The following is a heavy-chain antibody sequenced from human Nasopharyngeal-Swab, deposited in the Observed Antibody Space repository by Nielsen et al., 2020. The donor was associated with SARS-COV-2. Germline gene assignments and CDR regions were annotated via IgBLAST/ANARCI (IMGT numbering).Heavy chain of an antibody. CDR3: ARLGRYYDTLSGYARHFDY. D-gene: IGHD3-9*01. CDR2: IDNSGTT. J-gene: IGHJ4*02. V-gene: IGHV4-30-4*01. Sequence: WIRQPPGKGLEWIGYIDNSGTTDHNPSLKSRVTISVDTSKNQFSLKVNSVTAADTAVYYCARLGRYYDTLSGYARHFDYWGRGTLVTVSS.